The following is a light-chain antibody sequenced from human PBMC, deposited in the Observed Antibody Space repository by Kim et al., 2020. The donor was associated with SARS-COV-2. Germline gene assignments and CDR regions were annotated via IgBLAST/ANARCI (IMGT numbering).Light chain of an antibody. CDR2: EDD. CDR3: QSYDVNDWV. Sequence: NFMLSQPHSVSESPGKTVTISCTGFSGSVQWFRQRTGSAPVTVIYEDDQRPSGVTDRISGYVDRSSNSAYLTISGLNAGDEADYYCQSYDVNDWVFGGGTQLTVL. V-gene: IGLV6-57*02. J-gene: IGLJ3*02. CDR1: SGS.